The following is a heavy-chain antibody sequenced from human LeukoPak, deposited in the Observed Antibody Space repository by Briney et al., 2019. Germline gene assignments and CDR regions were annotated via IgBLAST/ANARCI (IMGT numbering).Heavy chain of an antibody. CDR3: TRDGVSRGRWFDP. D-gene: IGHD3-16*01. CDR1: GGSISSGDYY. J-gene: IGHJ5*02. CDR2: IYYSGST. Sequence: SETLSLTCTVSGGSISSGDYYWSWIRQPPGKGLGWIGYIYYSGSTYYNPSLKSRVTISVDTSKNQFSLKLSSVTAADTAVYHCTRDGVSRGRWFDPWGQGTLVTVSS. V-gene: IGHV4-30-4*01.